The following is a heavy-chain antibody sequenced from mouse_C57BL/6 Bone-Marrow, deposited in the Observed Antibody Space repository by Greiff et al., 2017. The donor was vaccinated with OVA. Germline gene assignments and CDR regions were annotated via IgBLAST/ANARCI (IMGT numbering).Heavy chain of an antibody. CDR2: IDPENGNT. CDR1: GFNIKNTY. J-gene: IGHJ4*01. V-gene: IGHV14-3*01. Sequence: VQLKESVAELVRPGASVKLSCTASGFNIKNTYMHWVKQRPEQGLEWIGRIDPENGNTKYAPKFQGKATITADTSSNTAYLQLSSLTSEDTDINYCARTWLLRYEMEDWGQGTTVTGAS. CDR3: ARTWLLRYEMED. D-gene: IGHD1-1*01.